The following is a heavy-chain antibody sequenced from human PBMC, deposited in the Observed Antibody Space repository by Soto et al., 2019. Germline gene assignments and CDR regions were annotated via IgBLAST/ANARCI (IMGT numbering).Heavy chain of an antibody. CDR2: IIPIFGTA. D-gene: IGHD2-2*01. V-gene: IGHV1-69*13. Sequence: ASVKVSCKASGGTFSSYAISWVRQAPGQGLEWMRGIIPIFGTANYAQKFQGRVTITADESTSTAYMELSSLRSEDTAVYYCARGRLGCSSTSCDLYYYGMDVWGQGTTVTVSS. J-gene: IGHJ6*02. CDR3: ARGRLGCSSTSCDLYYYGMDV. CDR1: GGTFSSYA.